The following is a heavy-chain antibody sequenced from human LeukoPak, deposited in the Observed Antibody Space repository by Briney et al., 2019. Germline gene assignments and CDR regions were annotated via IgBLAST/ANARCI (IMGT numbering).Heavy chain of an antibody. J-gene: IGHJ4*02. CDR1: GFTFDDYG. Sequence: GGSLRLSCAASGFTFDDYGMSWVRQAPGKGLEWVSGINWDGSSTGYGDSVKGRFTISRDNAKNSLYLQMNSLRAEDTAFYYCARSPYNWNYVGGDYWGQGTLVTVSS. V-gene: IGHV3-20*04. CDR2: INWDGSST. D-gene: IGHD1-7*01. CDR3: ARSPYNWNYVGGDY.